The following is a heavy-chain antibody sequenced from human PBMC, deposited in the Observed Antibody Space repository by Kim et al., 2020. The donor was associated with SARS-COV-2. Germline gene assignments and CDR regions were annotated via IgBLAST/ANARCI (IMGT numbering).Heavy chain of an antibody. CDR2: IRNKANNYAK. J-gene: IGHJ4*02. V-gene: IGHV3-73*01. D-gene: IGHD3-10*01. CDR3: TGKTSVSGFDY. Sequence: GGSLRLSCAASGLIFSDSAIHWVRQASGKGLEWVGRIRNKANNYAKAYAASVKGRFTITRDNRKNTAYLQMDSLKTEDTAVYYCTGKTSVSGFDYWGQGTLVSVSS. CDR1: GLIFSDSA.